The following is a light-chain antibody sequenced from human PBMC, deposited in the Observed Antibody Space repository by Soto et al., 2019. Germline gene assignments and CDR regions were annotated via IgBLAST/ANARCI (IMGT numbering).Light chain of an antibody. Sequence: DIQMTQSPSSLSASVGDRFTISCRASPDIGNFLAWYQQPPGKAPRLLIHAASSLSRAIPSRFSGGGTGTHFTLTISGLQPEDLATYFCLQTSTFPRTFGQGTKV. CDR2: AAS. CDR1: PDIGNF. CDR3: LQTSTFPRT. V-gene: IGKV1-12*01. J-gene: IGKJ1*01.